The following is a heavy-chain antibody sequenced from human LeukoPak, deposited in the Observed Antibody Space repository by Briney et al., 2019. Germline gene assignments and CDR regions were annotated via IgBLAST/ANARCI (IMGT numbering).Heavy chain of an antibody. V-gene: IGHV3-23*01. Sequence: GASLRLSCAASGFTFSSYAMTWVRQAPGKGLEWVSAISGSGGGTYYADSVKGRFTISRDNSKSTLFLQMNSLRPGDTAIYYCAKDLRYCSTTRCYKEWFDPWGQGTLVTVSS. CDR2: ISGSGGGT. CDR1: GFTFSSYA. J-gene: IGHJ5*02. D-gene: IGHD2-2*02. CDR3: AKDLRYCSTTRCYKEWFDP.